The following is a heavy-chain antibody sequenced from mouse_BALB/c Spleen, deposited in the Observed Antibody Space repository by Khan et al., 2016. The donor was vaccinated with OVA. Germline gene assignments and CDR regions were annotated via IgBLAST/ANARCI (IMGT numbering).Heavy chain of an antibody. V-gene: IGHV5-6*01. CDR1: GFTFSTYG. J-gene: IGHJ3*01. Sequence: EVELVESGGDLVKPGGSLKLSCAASGFTFSTYGMSWVRQTPDKRLEWVATISSGGSYTYYPASVKGRFTISRDTAKNTLYLQMSSLKSEDTAMYYCARLAYYYYSEGFAYWGQGTLVTVSA. CDR2: ISSGGSYT. D-gene: IGHD1-1*01. CDR3: ARLAYYYYSEGFAY.